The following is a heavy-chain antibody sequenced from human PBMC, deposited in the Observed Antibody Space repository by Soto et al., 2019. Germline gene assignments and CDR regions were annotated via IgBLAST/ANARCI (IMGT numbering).Heavy chain of an antibody. CDR3: ARETTVVTPSNWFDP. D-gene: IGHD4-17*01. Sequence: SQTLPLTCAISGDSVSSNSAAWNWIRQSPSRGLEWLGRTYYRSKWYNDYAVSVKSRITINPDTSKNQFSLQLNSVTPEDTAVYYCARETTVVTPSNWFDPWGQGTLVTVSS. V-gene: IGHV6-1*01. J-gene: IGHJ5*02. CDR2: TYYRSKWYN. CDR1: GDSVSSNSAA.